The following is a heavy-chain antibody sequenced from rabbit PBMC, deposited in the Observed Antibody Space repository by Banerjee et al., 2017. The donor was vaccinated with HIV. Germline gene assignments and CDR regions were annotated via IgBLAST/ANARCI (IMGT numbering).Heavy chain of an antibody. CDR3: ARDNAGSYSYVYFNL. D-gene: IGHD4-2*01. CDR2: IDAGSSGST. V-gene: IGHV1S45*01. J-gene: IGHJ4*01. Sequence: QEQLEESGGDLVKPEGSLTLTCTASGFSFSNTYYVCWVRQAPGKGLEWIACIDAGSSGSTDYASWAKGRFTISKASSPTVTLQMTSLTAADTATYFCARDNAGSYSYVYFNLWGPGTLVTVS. CDR1: GFSFSNTYY.